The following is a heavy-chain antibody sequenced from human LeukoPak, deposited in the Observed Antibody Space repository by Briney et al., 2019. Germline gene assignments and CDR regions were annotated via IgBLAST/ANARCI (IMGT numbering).Heavy chain of an antibody. V-gene: IGHV3-21*01. CDR2: ISSSSSYI. CDR1: GLTFSSHW. CDR3: ARGRECSGTGCYLPGIY. J-gene: IGHJ4*02. Sequence: GGSLRLSCAASGLTFSSHWMHWVRQAPGKGLEWVSSISSSSSYIYYADSVKGRFTISRDNAKNSLYLQMDSLRVEDTAVYYCARGRECSGTGCYLPGIYWCQGILVTVSS. D-gene: IGHD2-2*01.